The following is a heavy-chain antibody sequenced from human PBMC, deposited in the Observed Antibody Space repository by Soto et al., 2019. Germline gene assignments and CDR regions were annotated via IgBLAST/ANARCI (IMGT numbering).Heavy chain of an antibody. Sequence: PGGSLRLSCAASGFTFSSYAMHWVRQAPGKGLEWVAVISYDGSNKYYADSVKGRFTISRDNSKNTLYLQMNSLRAEDTAVYYCAREGAGIAARLYYYYGMDVWGQGTTVTVSS. V-gene: IGHV3-30-3*01. J-gene: IGHJ6*02. CDR1: GFTFSSYA. CDR2: ISYDGSNK. CDR3: AREGAGIAARLYYYYGMDV. D-gene: IGHD6-6*01.